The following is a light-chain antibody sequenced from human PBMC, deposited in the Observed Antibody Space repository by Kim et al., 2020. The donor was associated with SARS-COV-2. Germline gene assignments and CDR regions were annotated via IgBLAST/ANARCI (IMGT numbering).Light chain of an antibody. Sequence: QSALTQPASVSGFPGQSITISCTGTNSDIGAYDYVAFFQQHPDKVPRLIIYDINKRPSGISSRFSGSKSGNTASLTISGLQADDEADYYCSSYTLSDTFVFGTGTKFTVL. V-gene: IGLV2-14*03. CDR2: DIN. CDR1: NSDIGAYDY. CDR3: SSYTLSDTFV. J-gene: IGLJ1*01.